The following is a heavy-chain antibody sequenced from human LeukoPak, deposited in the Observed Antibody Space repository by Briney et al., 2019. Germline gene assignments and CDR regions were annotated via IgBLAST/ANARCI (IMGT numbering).Heavy chain of an antibody. D-gene: IGHD6-19*01. V-gene: IGHV1-2*02. J-gene: IGHJ4*02. CDR1: GYTFTGYY. CDR2: INPNSGGT. Sequence: GASVKVSCKSSGYTFTGYYMHWVRQAPGQGLEWMGWINPNSGGTNYAQKFQGRVTMTRDTSISTAYMELSRLRSDDTAVYYCAREPAGAYYFDYWGQGTLVTVSS. CDR3: AREPAGAYYFDY.